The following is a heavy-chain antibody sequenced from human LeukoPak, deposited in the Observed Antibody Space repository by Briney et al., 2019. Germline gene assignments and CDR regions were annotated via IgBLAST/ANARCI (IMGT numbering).Heavy chain of an antibody. V-gene: IGHV3-7*01. CDR3: ASLYYGSGSYGGSDY. Sequence: GGSLRLSCIVSGFTFNNYWMTWVRQVPGKGLEGVASIRDDGSAKYYMDSVKGRFTISRDDAKNSLYLQMNSLRAEDTAVYYCASLYYGSGSYGGSDYWGQGTLVTVSS. J-gene: IGHJ4*02. CDR1: GFTFNNYW. D-gene: IGHD3-10*01. CDR2: IRDDGSAK.